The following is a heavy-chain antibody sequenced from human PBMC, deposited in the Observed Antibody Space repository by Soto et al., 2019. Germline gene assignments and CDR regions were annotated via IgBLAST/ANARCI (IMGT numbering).Heavy chain of an antibody. J-gene: IGHJ4*02. CDR3: ARQIYDSDTGPNFQYYFDS. D-gene: IGHD3-22*01. CDR2: IDPSDSQT. CDR1: EYSFRNYW. V-gene: IGHV5-10-1*01. Sequence: GESLKISCKGSEYSFRNYWIAWVRQMPGKGLEWMGRIDPSDSQTYYSPSFRGHVTISVTKSITTVFLQWSSLRASDTAMYYCARQIYDSDTGPNFQYYFDSWGQETPVTVSS.